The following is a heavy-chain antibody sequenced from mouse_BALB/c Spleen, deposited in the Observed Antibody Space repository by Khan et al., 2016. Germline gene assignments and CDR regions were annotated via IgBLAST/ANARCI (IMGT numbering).Heavy chain of an antibody. J-gene: IGHJ4*01. V-gene: IGHV3-2*02. CDR3: STSDDDSNDAMDY. CDR1: GYSITSDYA. D-gene: IGHD2-5*01. Sequence: EVQLQESGPGLVKPSQSLSLTCTVTGYSITSDYAWNWIRQFPGNKLEWMGYISYSGSTSYNPSLKSRISITRDTSTNQFFLQLNSMNTEATATYYCSTSDDDSNDAMDYWGQGTSVTVSS. CDR2: ISYSGST.